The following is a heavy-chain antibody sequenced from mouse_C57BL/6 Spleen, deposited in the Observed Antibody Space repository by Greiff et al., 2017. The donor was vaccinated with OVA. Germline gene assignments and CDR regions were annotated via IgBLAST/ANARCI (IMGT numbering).Heavy chain of an antibody. CDR3: LREDITTVVPYFDY. D-gene: IGHD1-1*01. CDR2: IYPGNSDT. Sequence: VQLKESGTVLARPGASVKMSCKTSGYTFTSYWMHWVKQRPGQGLEWIGAIYPGNSDTSYNQKFKGKAKLTAVTSASTAYMELSSLTNEDSAVYYCLREDITTVVPYFDYWGQGTTLTVSS. J-gene: IGHJ2*01. CDR1: GYTFTSYW. V-gene: IGHV1-5*01.